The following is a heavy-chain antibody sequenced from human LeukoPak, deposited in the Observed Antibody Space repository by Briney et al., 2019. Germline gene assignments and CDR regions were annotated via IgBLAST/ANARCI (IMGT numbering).Heavy chain of an antibody. CDR2: IRYDGSNK. CDR3: ARDREDGRIAARGMDV. D-gene: IGHD6-25*01. V-gene: IGHV3-30*02. J-gene: IGHJ6*02. Sequence: SGGSLRLSCAASGFTFSSYGMHWVRQAPGKGLEWVAFIRYDGSNKYYADSVKGRFTISRDNSKNTLYLQMNSLRAEDTAVYYCARDREDGRIAARGMDVWGQGTTVTVSS. CDR1: GFTFSSYG.